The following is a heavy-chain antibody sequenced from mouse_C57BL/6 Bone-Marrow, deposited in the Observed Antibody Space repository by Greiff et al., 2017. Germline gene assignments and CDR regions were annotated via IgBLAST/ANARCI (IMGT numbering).Heavy chain of an antibody. Sequence: VQLQQSGPVLVKPGASVKMSCKASGYTFTDYYMNWVKQSHGKSLEWIGVINPYNGGTSYNQKFKGKATLTVDKTSSTAYMELNSLASEDSAVXYCARHYYYFDYWGQGTTLTVSS. CDR3: ARHYYYFDY. CDR1: GYTFTDYY. J-gene: IGHJ2*01. V-gene: IGHV1-19*01. D-gene: IGHD1-1*01. CDR2: INPYNGGT.